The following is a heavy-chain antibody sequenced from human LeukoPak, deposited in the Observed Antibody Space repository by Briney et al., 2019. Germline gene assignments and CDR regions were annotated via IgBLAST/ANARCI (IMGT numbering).Heavy chain of an antibody. Sequence: ASVKVSCKASGYTFTGYYMHWVRQAPGQGLEWMGWINPNSGGTNYAQKFQGRVTITADKSTSTAYMELSSLRSEDTAVYYCARDFDDSSGDFYPYFQHWGQGTLVTVSS. J-gene: IGHJ1*01. V-gene: IGHV1-2*02. D-gene: IGHD3-22*01. CDR3: ARDFDDSSGDFYPYFQH. CDR1: GYTFTGYY. CDR2: INPNSGGT.